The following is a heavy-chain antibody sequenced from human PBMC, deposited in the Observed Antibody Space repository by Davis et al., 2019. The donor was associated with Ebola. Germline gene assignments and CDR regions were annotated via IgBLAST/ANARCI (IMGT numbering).Heavy chain of an antibody. J-gene: IGHJ4*02. CDR2: INPNSGGT. CDR3: ARGPQNHCSGGSCYSADY. CDR1: GYTFTSYY. V-gene: IGHV1-2*02. D-gene: IGHD2-15*01. Sequence: ASVKVSCKASGYTFTSYYMHWVRQAPGQGLEWMGWINPNSGGTNYAQKFQGRVTMTTDTSTGTVYMELSSLRSEDTALYYCARGPQNHCSGGSCYSADYWGQGTLVIVSS.